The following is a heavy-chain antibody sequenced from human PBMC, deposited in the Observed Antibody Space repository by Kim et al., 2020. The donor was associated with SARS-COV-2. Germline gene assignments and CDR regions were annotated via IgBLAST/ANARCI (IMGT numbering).Heavy chain of an antibody. J-gene: IGHJ5*02. CDR2: WYS. D-gene: IGHD1-20*01. Sequence: WYSDSAVSLKSRVTITPDTSKNQFSLHLNSVTPEDTAVYFCARGTSRYFDPWGQGTLVTVSS. V-gene: IGHV6-1*01. CDR3: ARGTSRYFDP.